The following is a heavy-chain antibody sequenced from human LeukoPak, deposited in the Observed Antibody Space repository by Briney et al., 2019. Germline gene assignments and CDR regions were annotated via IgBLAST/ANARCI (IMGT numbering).Heavy chain of an antibody. Sequence: ASVKVSCKASGYTFTGYYMHWVRQAPGQGLEWMGWINPNSGGTNYAQKFQGRVTMTRDTSISTAYMELSRLRSDDTAVYYCARVRKWLVREALRYSGMDVWGQGTTVTVSS. V-gene: IGHV1-2*02. CDR2: INPNSGGT. CDR3: ARVRKWLVREALRYSGMDV. J-gene: IGHJ6*02. CDR1: GYTFTGYY. D-gene: IGHD6-19*01.